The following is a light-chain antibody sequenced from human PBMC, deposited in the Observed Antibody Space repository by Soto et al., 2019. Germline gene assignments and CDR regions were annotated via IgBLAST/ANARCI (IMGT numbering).Light chain of an antibody. V-gene: IGLV1-51*01. CDR2: DDI. CDR3: GSWDSSLTANV. J-gene: IGLJ1*01. Sequence: VLTQPPSVSAAPGQKVTISCSGTTSNVANNFVSWYQQFPGKAPKLLIYDDIRRPSGIPDRFSASKSGTSATLGITGLQTGDEADYYCGSWDSSLTANVFGTGTKVTVL. CDR1: TSNVANNF.